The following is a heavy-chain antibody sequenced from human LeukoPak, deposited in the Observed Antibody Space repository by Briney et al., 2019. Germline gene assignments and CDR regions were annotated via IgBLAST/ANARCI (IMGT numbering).Heavy chain of an antibody. CDR3: ATRKVYYYDSSEFDY. Sequence: ASVKVSCKVPGYTLTELSMHWVRQAPGKGLEWMGGFDPEDGETIYAQKFQGRVTMTEDTSTDTAYMELSSLRSEDTAVYYCATRKVYYYDSSEFDYWGQGTLVTVSS. CDR2: FDPEDGET. J-gene: IGHJ4*02. CDR1: GYTLTELS. D-gene: IGHD3-22*01. V-gene: IGHV1-24*01.